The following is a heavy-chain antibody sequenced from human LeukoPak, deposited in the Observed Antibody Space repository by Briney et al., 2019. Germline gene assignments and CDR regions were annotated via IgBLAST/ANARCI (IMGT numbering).Heavy chain of an antibody. CDR1: GGTFTSYA. V-gene: IGHV1-69*13. D-gene: IGHD3-10*01. Sequence: PVKVSCKASGGTFTSYAISWVRQAPGHGLEWMGGIIPIFGTANYAQKFQGRVTITADESTSTAYMELSSLRSEDTAVYYCARDPWGFGEPPGWFDPWGQGTLVTVSS. CDR2: IIPIFGTA. J-gene: IGHJ5*02. CDR3: ARDPWGFGEPPGWFDP.